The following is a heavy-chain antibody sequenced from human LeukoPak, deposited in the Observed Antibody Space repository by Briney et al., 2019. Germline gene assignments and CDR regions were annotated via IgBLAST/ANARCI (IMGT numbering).Heavy chain of an antibody. CDR3: ARVPMIDNTAXXXYFDY. CDR2: IYYTGDT. J-gene: IGHJ4*02. Sequence: PSETLSLTCTVSGGSISTYYWSWIRQPPGKGLEWIGYIYYTGDTNYNPSLDSRLTMAIDRTRNQFSLNLRSVTAADTAVYYCARVPMIDNTAXXXYFDYWGQGSRVTVSS. V-gene: IGHV4-59*01. D-gene: IGHD3-16*01. CDR1: GGSISTYY.